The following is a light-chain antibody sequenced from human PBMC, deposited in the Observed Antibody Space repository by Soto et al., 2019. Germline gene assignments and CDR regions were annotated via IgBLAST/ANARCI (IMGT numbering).Light chain of an antibody. CDR1: QSVSSN. CDR2: GAS. CDR3: QQYHDWPRT. Sequence: EIVMTQSPATLSVSPGKRATLSCRASQSVSSNLAWYQQKPGQAPRLLIFGASTRATGISARFSGGGSGTDFTLTISSLQSEDFAVYYCQQYHDWPRTFGQGTKVEIK. V-gene: IGKV3-15*01. J-gene: IGKJ1*01.